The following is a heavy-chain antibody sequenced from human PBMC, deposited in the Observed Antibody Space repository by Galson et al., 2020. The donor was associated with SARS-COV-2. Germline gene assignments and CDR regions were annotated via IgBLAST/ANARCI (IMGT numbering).Heavy chain of an antibody. CDR2: INPSGGST. V-gene: IGHV1-46*01. D-gene: IGHD5-18*01. J-gene: IGHJ4*02. CDR3: ARDREYRYGALDF. Sequence: ASVNVSCKASGYTFISYYIQWVRQAPGQGLEWMGIINPSGGSTNYAQKFQGRVTMTRDTSTSTVYMELSSLRSEDTAVYYCARDREYRYGALDFWGQGTLVTVPS. CDR1: GYTFISYY.